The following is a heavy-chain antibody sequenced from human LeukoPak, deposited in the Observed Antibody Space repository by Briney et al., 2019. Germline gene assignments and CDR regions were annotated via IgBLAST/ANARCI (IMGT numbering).Heavy chain of an antibody. CDR2: SSSRSSYI. D-gene: IGHD5-24*01. CDR3: ARGSRDGWFDP. J-gene: IGHJ5*02. V-gene: IGHV3-21*01. Sequence: GGSLGFSCAAPEFTFTSYTMNWFRQAPGKGLEWVSSSSSRSSYIFYADSVKGRFSISRDNPKNSLYLQMNSLRAEDTAVYYCARGSRDGWFDPWGQGTLVTVSS. CDR1: EFTFTSYT.